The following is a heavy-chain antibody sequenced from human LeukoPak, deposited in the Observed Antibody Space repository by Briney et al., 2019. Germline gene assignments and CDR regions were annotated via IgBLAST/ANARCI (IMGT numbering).Heavy chain of an antibody. CDR1: GHTFTGYY. CDR2: INPNSGGT. D-gene: IGHD5-12*01. CDR3: ARDLRLRLMAVGY. Sequence: ASFKGSSKTSGHTFTGYYMHRMHQAPGQWLLCLGWINPNSGGTNYAQKFQGRVTMTRDTSISTAYMELSRLRSDDTAVYYCARDLRLRLMAVGYWGQGTLVTVSS. J-gene: IGHJ4*02. V-gene: IGHV1-2*02.